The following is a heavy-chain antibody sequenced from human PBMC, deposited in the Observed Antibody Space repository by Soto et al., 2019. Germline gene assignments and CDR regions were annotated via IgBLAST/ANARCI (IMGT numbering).Heavy chain of an antibody. J-gene: IGHJ6*02. V-gene: IGHV1-69*13. CDR3: SRIAYCSCTSCAYYYYYGMDV. Sequence: SVKVSCKASGGTFSSYAISWVRQAPGQGLEWMGGIIPIFGTANYAQKFQGRVTITADESTSTAYMELSSLRSEDTAVYYCSRIAYCSCTSCAYYYYYGMDVWGQGTRVTVSS. CDR2: IIPIFGTA. D-gene: IGHD2-2*01. CDR1: GGTFSSYA.